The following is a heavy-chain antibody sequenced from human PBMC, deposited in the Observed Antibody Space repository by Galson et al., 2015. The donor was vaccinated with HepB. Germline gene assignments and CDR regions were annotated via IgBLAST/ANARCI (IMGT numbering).Heavy chain of an antibody. Sequence: SLRLSCAASGFTFSSYWMHWVRQAPGKGLVWVSRINSDGSSTSYADSVKGRFTISRDNAKNTLYLQMNSLRAEDTAVYYCARDRLADYGIDYWGQGTLVTVSS. J-gene: IGHJ4*02. CDR2: INSDGSST. CDR3: ARDRLADYGIDY. V-gene: IGHV3-74*01. CDR1: GFTFSSYW. D-gene: IGHD4-17*01.